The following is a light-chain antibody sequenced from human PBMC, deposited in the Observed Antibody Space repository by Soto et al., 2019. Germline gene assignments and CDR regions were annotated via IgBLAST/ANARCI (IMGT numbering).Light chain of an antibody. J-gene: IGLJ1*01. Sequence: VLTQPASVSGSPGQSITISCSGTSSDIGSYNHVAWYQQFPGKSPKLMIYAVSDRPSGVSDRFSGSKSGITASLTISGLQTEDEADYYCISYTDRQSYLFGTGTKVTVL. CDR2: AVS. CDR1: SSDIGSYNH. V-gene: IGLV2-14*03. CDR3: ISYTDRQSYL.